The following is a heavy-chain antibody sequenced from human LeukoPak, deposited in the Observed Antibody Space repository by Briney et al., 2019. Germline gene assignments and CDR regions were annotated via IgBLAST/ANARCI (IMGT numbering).Heavy chain of an antibody. J-gene: IGHJ6*04. CDR3: ARGILTGYAPLLCYYYGMDV. CDR1: GYTFTDYY. D-gene: IGHD3-9*01. CDR2: ISAYNGNT. V-gene: IGHV1-18*04. Sequence: ASVKVSCKASGYTFTDYYMHWVRLAPGQGLEWMGWISAYNGNTNYAQKLQGRVTMTTDTSTSTAYMELRSLRSDDTAVYYCARGILTGYAPLLCYYYGMDVWGKGTTVTVSS.